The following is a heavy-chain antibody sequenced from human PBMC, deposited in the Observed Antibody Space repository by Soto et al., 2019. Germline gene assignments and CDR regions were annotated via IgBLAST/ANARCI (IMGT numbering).Heavy chain of an antibody. D-gene: IGHD6-13*01. CDR3: ARTSSSSWYPPSYYYYGMDV. Sequence: GESLKISCKGSGYSFTSYWIGWVRQMPGKGLEWMGIIYPGDSDTRYSPSFQGQVTISADKSISTAYLQWSSLKASDTAMYYCARTSSSSWYPPSYYYYGMDVWGQGTTVTVSS. CDR1: GYSFTSYW. CDR2: IYPGDSDT. V-gene: IGHV5-51*01. J-gene: IGHJ6*02.